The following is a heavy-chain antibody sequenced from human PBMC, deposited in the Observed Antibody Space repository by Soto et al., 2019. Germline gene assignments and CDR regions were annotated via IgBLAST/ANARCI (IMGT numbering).Heavy chain of an antibody. CDR1: GFTFSNYG. V-gene: IGHV3-33*01. CDR2: IWYDGSSE. J-gene: IGHJ3*02. CDR3: ARVPGSGTYYDNRIANDAFDI. D-gene: IGHD3-10*01. Sequence: GESLKISCAASGFTFSNYGVHWVRQAPGKGLEWVAVIWYDGSSEYYTESVKGRFTISRDNSKNTLYLQMNSLRAEDTAVYYCARVPGSGTYYDNRIANDAFDIWGQGTMVTV.